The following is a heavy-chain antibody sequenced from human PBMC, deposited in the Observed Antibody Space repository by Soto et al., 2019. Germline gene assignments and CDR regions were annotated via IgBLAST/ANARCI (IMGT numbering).Heavy chain of an antibody. V-gene: IGHV6-1*01. CDR3: GRSEKAFDP. Sequence: SQTMPITGDSSGNNVFSDTAACNWFSQSPSRGLEWLGRTYYRSKWYNDYAVSVKSRITFNPDTSKNQVSLQLNSVTPDDTAVYYCGRSEKAFDPWGQGTLVTLSS. CDR1: GNNVFSDTAA. CDR2: TYYRSKWYN. J-gene: IGHJ5*02.